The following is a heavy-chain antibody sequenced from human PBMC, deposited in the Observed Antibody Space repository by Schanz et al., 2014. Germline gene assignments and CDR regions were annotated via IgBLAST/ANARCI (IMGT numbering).Heavy chain of an antibody. CDR2: ISGSGTTT. J-gene: IGHJ4*02. CDR1: GFTFSSYA. V-gene: IGHV3-23*01. Sequence: EVQLLESGGGLVRPGGSLRLSCAASGFTFSSYAMSWVRQAPGKGLEWISAISGSGTTTYYADSVKGRFTISRDNSKNTLDLQMNSLRAEDTAIYYCAKDLAAVGVFDYWGQGSLVTVSP. D-gene: IGHD6-13*01. CDR3: AKDLAAVGVFDY.